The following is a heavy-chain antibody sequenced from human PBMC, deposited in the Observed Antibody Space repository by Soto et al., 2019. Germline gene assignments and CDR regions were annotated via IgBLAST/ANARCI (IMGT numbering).Heavy chain of an antibody. D-gene: IGHD3-3*01. Sequence: LRLSCAASGFSVSNNYMTWVRQAPGKGLEWVSIIYSGGSTYYSESVKGRTTISRDTSKNIVFLQVNSLRAEDTAVYFCARATRYFGSFDSWGEGTMVTVYS. CDR3: ARATRYFGSFDS. CDR1: GFSVSNNY. J-gene: IGHJ4*02. V-gene: IGHV3-53*01. CDR2: IYSGGST.